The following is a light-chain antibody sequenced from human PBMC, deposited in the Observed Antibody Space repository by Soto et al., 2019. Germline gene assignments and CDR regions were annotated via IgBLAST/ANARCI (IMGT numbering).Light chain of an antibody. CDR1: STDVGNYNY. CDR3: NSYTTSSTYV. Sequence: QSALTQPASVSGSPGQSIAISCTGTSTDVGNYNYVSWYQQHPGRAPQLMIYDVSNRPSGVSDRFSGSKSGNTASLTISGLLPEDEADYYCNSYTTSSTYVFGTGTKLTVL. V-gene: IGLV2-14*03. CDR2: DVS. J-gene: IGLJ1*01.